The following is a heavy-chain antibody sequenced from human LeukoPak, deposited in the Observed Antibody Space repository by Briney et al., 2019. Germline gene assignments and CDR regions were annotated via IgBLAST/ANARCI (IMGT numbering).Heavy chain of an antibody. V-gene: IGHV3-48*02. CDR1: GFTFSDYS. CDR2: IDGSGDTI. Sequence: GGSLRHSCAASGFTFSDYSMNWVRQAPGKGLEWVSYIDGSGDTIYYADSVKGRFTISRDNAKNSLDLQMNSLRDEDTAVYYCSRRFDCSGQGTLVTVSS. J-gene: IGHJ4*02. CDR3: SRRFDC.